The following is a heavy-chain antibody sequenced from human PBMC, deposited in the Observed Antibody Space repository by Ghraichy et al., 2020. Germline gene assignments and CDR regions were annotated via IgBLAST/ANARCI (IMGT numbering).Heavy chain of an antibody. CDR1: GFTFSNYA. V-gene: IGHV3-23*01. J-gene: IGHJ4*02. CDR2: ISDGGSVS. Sequence: GGSLRLSCAASGFTFSNYAMTWVRQTPGKGLEWVSGISDGGSVSHYADSVKGRFTISRDNSKTPLYLQMNSLRAEATAIYYCAKDETFIAALYYFDYWGQGTLVTVSS. CDR3: AKDETFIAALYYFDY. D-gene: IGHD6-13*01.